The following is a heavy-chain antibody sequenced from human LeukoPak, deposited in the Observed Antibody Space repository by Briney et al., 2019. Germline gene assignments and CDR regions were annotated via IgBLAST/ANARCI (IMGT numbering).Heavy chain of an antibody. J-gene: IGHJ4*02. V-gene: IGHV1-24*01. D-gene: IGHD6-19*01. CDR3: ATESGSSGWPPGFDY. CDR1: GYTLTELS. CDR2: FDPEDGET. Sequence: GASVNVSCKVSGYTLTELSMHWVRQAPGKGLEWMGGFDPEDGETIYAQKFQGRVTMTEDTSTDTAYMELSSLRSEDTAVYYCATESGSSGWPPGFDYWGQETLVTVSS.